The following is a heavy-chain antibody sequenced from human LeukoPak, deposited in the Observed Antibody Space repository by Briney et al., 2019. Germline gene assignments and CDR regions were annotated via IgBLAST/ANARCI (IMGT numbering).Heavy chain of an antibody. CDR3: ARPDYGGNSGEYYYYGMDV. D-gene: IGHD4-23*01. CDR1: GFTFSSYS. V-gene: IGHV3-48*01. J-gene: IGHJ6*02. Sequence: PGGSLRLSCAVSGFTFSSYSMNWVRQAPGKGLEWFSYISSSSSTRYYADSVKGRFTISRDNAKNSLFLQMNSLRAEDTAVYYCARPDYGGNSGEYYYYGMDVWGQGTTVTVSS. CDR2: ISSSSSTR.